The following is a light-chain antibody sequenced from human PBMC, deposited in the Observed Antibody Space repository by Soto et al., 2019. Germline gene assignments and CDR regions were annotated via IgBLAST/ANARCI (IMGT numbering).Light chain of an antibody. CDR1: SSDVGGYNY. J-gene: IGLJ2*01. CDR2: EVS. V-gene: IGLV2-8*01. Sequence: QSVLTQPPSASGSPGQSVTISCTGTSSDVGGYNYVSWYQQDPGKAPKVMIYEVSKRPSGVPDRFSGSKSGNTASLTVSGLQAEDEADYYCSSYAGSNILLFGGGTKLTVL. CDR3: SSYAGSNILL.